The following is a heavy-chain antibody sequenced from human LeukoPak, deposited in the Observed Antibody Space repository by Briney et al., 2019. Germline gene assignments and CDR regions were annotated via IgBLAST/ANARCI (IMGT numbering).Heavy chain of an antibody. V-gene: IGHV2-5*02. CDR3: AHRTGTTFLFDY. Sequence: SGPTLVNPTQTLTLTCTFSGFSLSTSGGGVGWIRQPSGKALEWLALIYWDDDKRYSTSLKSRLTITKDTSKNQVVLTMTNMDPVDTATYYCAHRTGTTFLFDYWGQGTLVTVSS. J-gene: IGHJ4*02. CDR2: IYWDDDK. CDR1: GFSLSTSGGG. D-gene: IGHD1-1*01.